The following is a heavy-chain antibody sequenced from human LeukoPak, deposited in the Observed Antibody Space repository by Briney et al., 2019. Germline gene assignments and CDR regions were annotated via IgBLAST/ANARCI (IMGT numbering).Heavy chain of an antibody. CDR3: ARGSGWSKGSWFDP. Sequence: SETLSLTCAVYGGSFSGYYWSWIRQPPGKGLGWTGEINHSGSTNYNPSLKSRVTMSVDTSKNQFSLKLSSVTAADTAVYYCARGSGWSKGSWFDPWGQGTLVTVSS. V-gene: IGHV4-34*01. D-gene: IGHD6-19*01. J-gene: IGHJ5*02. CDR1: GGSFSGYY. CDR2: INHSGST.